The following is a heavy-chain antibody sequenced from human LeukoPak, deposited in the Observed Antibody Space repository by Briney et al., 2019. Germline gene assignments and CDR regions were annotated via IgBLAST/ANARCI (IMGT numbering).Heavy chain of an antibody. V-gene: IGHV3-7*01. J-gene: IGHJ3*02. D-gene: IGHD1-26*01. Sequence: PGGSLRLSCAASGFTFSSYWMSWVRQAPGKGLEWVANIKQDGSEKYYVDSVKGRFTISRDNAKNSLYLQMNSLRAEDTAVYYCARLYNDDIVGVLGLDIWGQGTMVTVSS. CDR2: IKQDGSEK. CDR1: GFTFSSYW. CDR3: ARLYNDDIVGVLGLDI.